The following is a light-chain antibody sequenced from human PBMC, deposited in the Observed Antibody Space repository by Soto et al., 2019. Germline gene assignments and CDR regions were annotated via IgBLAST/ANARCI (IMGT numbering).Light chain of an antibody. Sequence: IEMTQSPVTLSVSPGERATLSCRASQSVGSNLAWYQQKAGQVPRLLIYGASTRATDIPARFSGSGSGTEFTLSISSLQSEDFAVYYCQQYNNWPPVVTFGQGTRLEI. V-gene: IGKV3-15*01. CDR2: GAS. CDR3: QQYNNWPPVVT. J-gene: IGKJ5*01. CDR1: QSVGSN.